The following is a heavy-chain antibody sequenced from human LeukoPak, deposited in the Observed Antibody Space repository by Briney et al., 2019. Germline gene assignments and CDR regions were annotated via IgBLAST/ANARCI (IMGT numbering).Heavy chain of an antibody. J-gene: IGHJ1*01. D-gene: IGHD2-15*01. CDR3: ARGSLGYCSGGSCFS. CDR2: INHSGST. CDR1: GGSFSGYC. V-gene: IGHV4-34*01. Sequence: PSETLSLTCAVYGGSFSGYCWSWIRQPPGKGLEWIGEINHSGSTNYNPSLKSRVTISVDTSKNQFSLKLSSVTAADTAVYYCARGSLGYCSGGSCFSWGQGTLVTVSS.